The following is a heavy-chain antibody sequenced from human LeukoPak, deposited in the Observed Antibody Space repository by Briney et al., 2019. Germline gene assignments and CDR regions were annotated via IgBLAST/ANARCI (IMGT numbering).Heavy chain of an antibody. V-gene: IGHV4-34*01. D-gene: IGHD3-10*01. CDR3: ARRRITMVRGDRKYYFDY. CDR1: GGSFSGYY. Sequence: SETLSLTCAVYGGSFSGYYWSWIRQPPGKGLEWIGEINHSGSTNYNPSLKSRVTISVDTSKNQFSLKLSSVTAADTAVYYCARRRITMVRGDRKYYFDYWGQGTLVTVSS. CDR2: INHSGST. J-gene: IGHJ4*02.